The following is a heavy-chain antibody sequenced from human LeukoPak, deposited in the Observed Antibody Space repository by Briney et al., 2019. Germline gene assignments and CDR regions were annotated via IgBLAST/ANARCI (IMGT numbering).Heavy chain of an antibody. D-gene: IGHD3-10*01. V-gene: IGHV1-18*01. CDR2: ISAYNGNT. CDR3: ATKGTYYGSGSYYVY. Sequence: ASVKVSCKASGYTFTSYGISWVRQAPGQGLEWMGWISAYNGNTIYAQKFQGRVTMTEDTSTDTAYMELSSLRSEDTAVYFCATKGTYYGSGSYYVYWGQGTLVTVSS. J-gene: IGHJ4*02. CDR1: GYTFTSYG.